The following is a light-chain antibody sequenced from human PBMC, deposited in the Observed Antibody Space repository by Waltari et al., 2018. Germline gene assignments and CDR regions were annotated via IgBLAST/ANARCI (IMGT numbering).Light chain of an antibody. CDR1: SSDVGGYNY. Sequence: QSALTQPASVSGSPGQSITISCTGTSSDVGGYNYVSWYQLHPGKVPKLIIYEVSNRPPGISIRRSGSRSGNTAALTISGLQAEDEADYYCSSFTDTSTWVFGGGTKVTVL. V-gene: IGLV2-14*01. CDR2: EVS. J-gene: IGLJ2*01. CDR3: SSFTDTSTWV.